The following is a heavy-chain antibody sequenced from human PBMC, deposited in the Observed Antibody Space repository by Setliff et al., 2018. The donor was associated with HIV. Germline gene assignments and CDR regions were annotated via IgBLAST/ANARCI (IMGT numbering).Heavy chain of an antibody. CDR3: VRERRRSPLSYGLDV. CDR1: GGSIRSYY. V-gene: IGHV4-4*09. J-gene: IGHJ6*02. Sequence: PSETLSLTCTVSGGSIRSYYWNWLRQPPGKGLELIGYIYPGGGSINYNPSLKSRLTISVDTSKNQLSLKLRSVTAADTAVYYCVRERRRSPLSYGLDVWGQGTTVTVSS. CDR2: IYPGGGSI.